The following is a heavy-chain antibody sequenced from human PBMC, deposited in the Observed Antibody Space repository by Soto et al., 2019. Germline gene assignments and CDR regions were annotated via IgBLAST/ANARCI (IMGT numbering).Heavy chain of an antibody. CDR3: ARSFGWYAIDH. J-gene: IGHJ4*02. V-gene: IGHV4-4*02. Sequence: QMQLQESGPGLVKPSETLSLTCAVSSASIITEQRWTWVRQPPGKGLEWIGEIDHSGSTNNNPSLRSRVTMSVDKSKNQFSLNLNSVTAADTALYYCARSFGWYAIDHWGQGTLVIVSS. CDR1: SASIITEQR. D-gene: IGHD6-19*01. CDR2: IDHSGST.